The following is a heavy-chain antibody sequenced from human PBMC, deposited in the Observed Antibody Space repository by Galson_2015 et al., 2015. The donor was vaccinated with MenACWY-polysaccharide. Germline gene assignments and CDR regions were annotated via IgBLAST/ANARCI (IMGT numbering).Heavy chain of an antibody. D-gene: IGHD3-16*01. J-gene: IGHJ4*03. Sequence: SLRLSCAASGFTFSSYSMHWVRQAPGKGLEWVADIKYDGSDKYYADSVKGRFTISRDNAKNTLYLQMNSLRAEDTAVYYFARVAAGVYDLWGQGTLVTVSS. CDR2: IKYDGSDK. CDR1: GFTFSSYS. V-gene: IGHV3-30-3*01. CDR3: ARVAAGVYDL.